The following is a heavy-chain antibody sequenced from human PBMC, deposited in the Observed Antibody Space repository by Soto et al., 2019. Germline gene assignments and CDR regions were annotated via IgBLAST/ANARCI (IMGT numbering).Heavy chain of an antibody. D-gene: IGHD6-6*01. CDR2: IYHSGST. CDR1: GGSISSSNW. V-gene: IGHV4-4*02. J-gene: IGHJ6*02. Sequence: SETLSLTCAVSGGSISSSNWWSWVRQPPGKGLEWIGEIYHSGSTNYNPSLKSRVTISVDKSKNQFSLKLSSVTAADTAVYYCARSARIAARPFHYYYGMDVWGQGTTVTVSS. CDR3: ARSARIAARPFHYYYGMDV.